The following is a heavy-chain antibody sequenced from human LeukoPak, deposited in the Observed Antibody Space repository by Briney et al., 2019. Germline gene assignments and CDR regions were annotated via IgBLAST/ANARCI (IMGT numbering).Heavy chain of an antibody. CDR2: IKQDGSEK. Sequence: GGSLRLSCAASGFTFSSYWMSWVRQAPGKGLEWVANIKQDGSEKYYVDSVKGRFTISRDNAKNSLYLQMNSLRAEDTAVYYCAKDGAPNAGYMDVWGKGTTVTVSS. J-gene: IGHJ6*03. D-gene: IGHD3-10*01. CDR3: AKDGAPNAGYMDV. CDR1: GFTFSSYW. V-gene: IGHV3-7*01.